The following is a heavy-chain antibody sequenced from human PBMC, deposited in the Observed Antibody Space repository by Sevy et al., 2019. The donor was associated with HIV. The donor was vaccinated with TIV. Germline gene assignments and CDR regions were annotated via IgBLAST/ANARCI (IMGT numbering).Heavy chain of an antibody. Sequence: GGSLRLSCVASGFSFDDYTMHWVRQAPGKGLEWVSLISWDGGRTYYADSVKGRFTISRDNSKNSLFLQMNSLRTEDTALYYCSKDKHDSTGYYFDYWGQGTLVTVSS. J-gene: IGHJ4*02. V-gene: IGHV3-43*01. CDR2: ISWDGGRT. D-gene: IGHD3-22*01. CDR1: GFSFDDYT. CDR3: SKDKHDSTGYYFDY.